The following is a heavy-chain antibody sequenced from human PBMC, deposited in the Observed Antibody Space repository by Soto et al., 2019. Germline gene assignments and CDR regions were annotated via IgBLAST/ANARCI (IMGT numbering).Heavy chain of an antibody. Sequence: GSLRLSCAASGFTFSNAWMNWVRQAPGKGLEWVGRIKSKTDGGTTDYAAPVKGRFTISRDDSKNTLYLQMNSLKTEDTAVYYCTTDLYYYDSTTTYGAFDIWGQGTMVTVSS. V-gene: IGHV3-15*07. CDR2: IKSKTDGGTT. D-gene: IGHD3-22*01. CDR1: GFTFSNAW. J-gene: IGHJ3*02. CDR3: TTDLYYYDSTTTYGAFDI.